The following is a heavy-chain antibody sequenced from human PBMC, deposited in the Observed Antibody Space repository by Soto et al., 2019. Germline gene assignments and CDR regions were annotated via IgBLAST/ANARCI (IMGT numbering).Heavy chain of an antibody. CDR3: ARAGRGYCSSTSCYGLDY. V-gene: IGHV3-33*01. CDR1: GFTFSSYG. D-gene: IGHD2-2*01. Sequence: QVQLVESGGGVVQPGRSLRLSCAASGFTFSSYGMHWVRQAPGKGLEWVAVIWYDGSNKYYADSVKGRFTISRDNSKNTLYLQMNSLRAEDTAVYYCARAGRGYCSSTSCYGLDYWGQGTLVTVSS. J-gene: IGHJ4*02. CDR2: IWYDGSNK.